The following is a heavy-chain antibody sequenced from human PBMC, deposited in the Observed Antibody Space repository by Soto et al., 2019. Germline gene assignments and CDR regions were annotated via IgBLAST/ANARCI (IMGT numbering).Heavy chain of an antibody. Sequence: QITLKESGPTLVKPTQTLTLTCTFSGFSLSTSGVGVGWIRQPPGKALEWLALIYWDDDKRYSPSLKSRLTITKDTSKNQVFLTMTNMDPVDTAIYDCAHRRGSGWYTRIMYGMDVWGQGTTVTVSS. D-gene: IGHD6-19*01. CDR3: AHRRGSGWYTRIMYGMDV. V-gene: IGHV2-5*02. CDR2: IYWDDDK. CDR1: GFSLSTSGVG. J-gene: IGHJ6*02.